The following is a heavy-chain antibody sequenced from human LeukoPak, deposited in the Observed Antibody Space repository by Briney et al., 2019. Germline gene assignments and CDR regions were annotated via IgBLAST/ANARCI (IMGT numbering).Heavy chain of an antibody. V-gene: IGHV4-34*01. CDR2: IIHTGRT. J-gene: IGHJ4*02. Sequence: KPSETLSLTCGVSGGSFRGLYWSWIRQTPGKGLEWIGDIIHTGRTNYNPSLRSRVTISLDTSKNQFSLKLTSVTAADTAVYYCAKGEMARRWGQGTQVIVSS. CDR3: AKGEMARR. D-gene: IGHD5-24*01. CDR1: GGSFRGLY.